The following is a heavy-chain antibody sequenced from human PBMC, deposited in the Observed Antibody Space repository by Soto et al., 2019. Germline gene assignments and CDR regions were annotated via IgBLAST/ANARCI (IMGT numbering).Heavy chain of an antibody. CDR2: ISNSGVST. CDR3: AKGWSYSAYDSYYFDY. D-gene: IGHD5-12*01. Sequence: GGSLRLSCAASGFTFNNYAMNWVRLAPGKGLEWLSSISNSGVSTYYADSVKDRFTISRDNSKTTVYLQMNSLRAEDTAVYYCAKGWSYSAYDSYYFDYWGQGTLVTVSS. CDR1: GFTFNNYA. V-gene: IGHV3-23*01. J-gene: IGHJ4*02.